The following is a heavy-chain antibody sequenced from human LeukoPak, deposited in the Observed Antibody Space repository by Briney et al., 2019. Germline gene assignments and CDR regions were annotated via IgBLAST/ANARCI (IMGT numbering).Heavy chain of an antibody. Sequence: GGSLRLSCSASGFTFSSYAMHWVRQAPGKGLEWVAGISYDGSNKYYADSVKGRFTISRDNSKNTLYLQMNSLRAEDAAVYYCAREGYYGSFDYWGQGTLVTVSS. CDR3: AREGYYGSFDY. D-gene: IGHD3-10*01. J-gene: IGHJ4*02. CDR1: GFTFSSYA. V-gene: IGHV3-30*04. CDR2: ISYDGSNK.